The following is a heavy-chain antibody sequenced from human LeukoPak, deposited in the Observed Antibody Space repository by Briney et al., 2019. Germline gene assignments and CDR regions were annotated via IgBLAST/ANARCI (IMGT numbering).Heavy chain of an antibody. Sequence: PGGSLRLSCAASGFTFSSYAMNWVRQAPGKGLEWVSGLSGNGGNQYYADSVKGRFTISRDNSKNTLFLQMNSLRAKDTAIYYCARDPNGSGPDFDCWGQGTLVTVSS. CDR1: GFTFSSYA. CDR2: LSGNGGNQ. J-gene: IGHJ4*02. V-gene: IGHV3-23*01. CDR3: ARDPNGSGPDFDC. D-gene: IGHD3-10*01.